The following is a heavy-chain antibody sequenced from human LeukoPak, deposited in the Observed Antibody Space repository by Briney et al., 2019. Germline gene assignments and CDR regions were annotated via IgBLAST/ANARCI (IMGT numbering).Heavy chain of an antibody. V-gene: IGHV3-7*01. D-gene: IGHD6-6*01. Sequence: GGSLRLSCAASGFTFSSYGMSWVRQAPGKGLEWVANIKQDGSEKYYVDSVKGRFTISRDNAKNSLYLQMNSLRAEDTAVYYCARDRGFEYSDTGSFDFWGQGTLVTVSS. CDR3: ARDRGFEYSDTGSFDF. CDR2: IKQDGSEK. J-gene: IGHJ4*02. CDR1: GFTFSSYG.